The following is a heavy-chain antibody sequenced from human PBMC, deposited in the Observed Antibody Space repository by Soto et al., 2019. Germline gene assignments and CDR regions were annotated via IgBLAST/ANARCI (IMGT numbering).Heavy chain of an antibody. D-gene: IGHD1-1*01. CDR2: IIPILGIA. V-gene: IGHV1-69*02. CDR1: GGTFSSYT. Sequence: SVKVSCKASGGTFSSYTISWVRQAPGQGLEWMGRIIPILGIANYAQKFQGRVTITADKSTSTAYMELSSLRSEDTAVYYCASKGTTGTDGIDYWGQGTLVTVSS. CDR3: ASKGTTGTDGIDY. J-gene: IGHJ4*02.